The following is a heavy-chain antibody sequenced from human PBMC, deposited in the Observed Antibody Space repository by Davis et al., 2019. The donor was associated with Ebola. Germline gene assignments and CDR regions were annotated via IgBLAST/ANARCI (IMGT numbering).Heavy chain of an antibody. Sequence: SVKVSCKASGGTFSSYAISWVRQAPGQGLEWMGGIIPIFGTANYAQKLQGRVTMTTDTSTSTAYMELRSLRSDDTAVYYCARDLLVPTAPNFDYWGQGTLVTVSS. V-gene: IGHV1-69*05. CDR3: ARDLLVPTAPNFDY. J-gene: IGHJ4*02. CDR1: GGTFSSYA. CDR2: IIPIFGTA. D-gene: IGHD2-2*01.